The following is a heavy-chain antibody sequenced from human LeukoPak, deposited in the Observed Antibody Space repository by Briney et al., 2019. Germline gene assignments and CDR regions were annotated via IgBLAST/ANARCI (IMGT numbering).Heavy chain of an antibody. CDR1: GYTFNTYD. D-gene: IGHD2-2*01. CDR2: VNPNSSNS. Sequence: ASVMVSCKASGYTFNTYDIHWVRQAAGQGLEWVGWVNPNSSNSGYEQKFQGRVTITMNTSITTAYLGLDNLTSEDTAVYYCARPYCSSKTCKRWFDPWGQGTLVTVSA. CDR3: ARPYCSSKTCKRWFDP. V-gene: IGHV1-8*03. J-gene: IGHJ5*02.